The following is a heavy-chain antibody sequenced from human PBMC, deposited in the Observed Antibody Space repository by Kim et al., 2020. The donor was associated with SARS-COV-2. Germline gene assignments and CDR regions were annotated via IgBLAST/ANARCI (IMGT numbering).Heavy chain of an antibody. D-gene: IGHD4-17*01. CDR3: ARAPDGDLIFDY. Sequence: SETLSLTCTVSGGSISSYYWSWIRQPPGKGLEWIGYIYYSGSTNYNPSLKSRVTISVDTSKNQFSLKLSSVTAADTAVYYCARAPDGDLIFDYWGQGTLVTVSS. J-gene: IGHJ4*02. V-gene: IGHV4-59*01. CDR1: GGSISSYY. CDR2: IYYSGST.